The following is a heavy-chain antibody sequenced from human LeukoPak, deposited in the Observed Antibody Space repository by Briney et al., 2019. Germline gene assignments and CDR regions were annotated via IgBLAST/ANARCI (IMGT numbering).Heavy chain of an antibody. V-gene: IGHV3-30*18. CDR2: ISYDGSNK. Sequence: GGSLRLSCAASGFTFSSYGMHWVRQAPGKGLEWVAVISYDGSNKYYADSVKGRFTISRDNSKNTLYLQMNTLRAEDTAVYYCAKDRDDYVWGSYLGAFDIWGQGTMVTVSS. CDR1: GFTFSSYG. J-gene: IGHJ3*02. D-gene: IGHD3-16*01. CDR3: AKDRDDYVWGSYLGAFDI.